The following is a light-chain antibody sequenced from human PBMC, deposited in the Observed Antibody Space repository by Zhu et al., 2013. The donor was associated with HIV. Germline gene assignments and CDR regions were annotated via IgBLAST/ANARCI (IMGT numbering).Light chain of an antibody. V-gene: IGLV2-14*01. Sequence: QSALTQPAAVSGSPGQSITISCTGTRSDVGGYDYVSWYQHLSGKAPKLLIYDVSNRPSGISNRFSGSKSGNTASLTISGLQAEDEAEYYCSSYTSASTGIFGGGTKVTV. CDR2: DVS. J-gene: IGLJ2*01. CDR3: SSYTSASTGI. CDR1: RSDVGGYDY.